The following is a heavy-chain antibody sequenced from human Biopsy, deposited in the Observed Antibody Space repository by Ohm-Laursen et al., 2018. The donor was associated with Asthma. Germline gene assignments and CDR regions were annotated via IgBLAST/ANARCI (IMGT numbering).Heavy chain of an antibody. CDR2: IWYDGSIK. D-gene: IGHD1-26*01. V-gene: IGHV3-33*08. CDR1: KSPIRTFA. CDR3: ARAKSGSFYSPADY. J-gene: IGHJ4*02. Sequence: RSLRLSCAASKSPIRTFALHWVRQAPGKGLEWVAVIWYDGSIKYYGDSVKGRFSISRDNSKNTLYLQMNSLRVEDTAVFYCARAKSGSFYSPADYWGQGTLVTVSS.